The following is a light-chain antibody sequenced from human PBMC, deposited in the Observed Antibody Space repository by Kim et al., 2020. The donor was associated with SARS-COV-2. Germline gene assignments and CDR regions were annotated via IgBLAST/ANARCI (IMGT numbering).Light chain of an antibody. Sequence: QSALTQPASVSGSPGQSITMSCTVTSSDVGGFKYVSWYKQDPGKGPKLVIYDVSRRPAGVSSRFSGSKSGNTVSLTISGLQAEDEADYYCCSYTSSDTVVFGGGTKLTVL. CDR3: CSYTSSDTVV. V-gene: IGLV2-14*01. CDR1: SSDVGGFKY. CDR2: DVS. J-gene: IGLJ2*01.